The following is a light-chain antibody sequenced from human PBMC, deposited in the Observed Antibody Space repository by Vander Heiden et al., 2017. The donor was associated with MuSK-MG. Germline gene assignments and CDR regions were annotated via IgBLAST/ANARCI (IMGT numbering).Light chain of an antibody. V-gene: IGKV1-39*01. CDR3: QQCDSDPFT. CDR1: QKISNY. Sequence: IQMTQPPSSLSSSVGDRVTTTCRSSQKISNYLHWNQQKAGKAPSVLIYGASVLQIGVPSRFTASGSATDFTLTISRLQPEDFATYSCQQCDSDPFTFGHGTKVDIK. CDR2: GAS. J-gene: IGKJ3*01.